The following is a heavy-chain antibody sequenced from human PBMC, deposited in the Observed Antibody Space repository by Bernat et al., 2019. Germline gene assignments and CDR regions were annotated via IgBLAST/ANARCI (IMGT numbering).Heavy chain of an antibody. CDR1: GGSISSSSYY. CDR2: IYFSGST. Sequence: QLQLQESGPGLVKPSETLSLTCTVSGGSISSSSYYWGWIRQPPGKGLEWIASIYFSGSTYYNPSLKSRVNLSVDTSKNPFSLRLSSVTATDTAVYYCARLYYDSSGYYWFDPWGQGTLVTVSS. CDR3: ARLYYDSSGYYWFDP. J-gene: IGHJ5*02. V-gene: IGHV4-39*01. D-gene: IGHD3-22*01.